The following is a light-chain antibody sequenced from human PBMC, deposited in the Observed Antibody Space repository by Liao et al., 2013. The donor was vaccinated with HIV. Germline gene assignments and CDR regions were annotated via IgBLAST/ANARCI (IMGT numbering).Light chain of an antibody. V-gene: IGLV3-1*01. CDR2: EDT. CDR3: QVWDSTPDQRIYV. Sequence: SYDLTQPPSVSVSPGQAATITCSGDKLGDKYVCWYQQKSGQSPVLVMYEDTKRPSGIPERFSGSNSGNTATLTINRVEAGDEADYYCQVWDSTPDQRIYVFGPGTKVTVL. J-gene: IGLJ1*01. CDR1: KLGDKY.